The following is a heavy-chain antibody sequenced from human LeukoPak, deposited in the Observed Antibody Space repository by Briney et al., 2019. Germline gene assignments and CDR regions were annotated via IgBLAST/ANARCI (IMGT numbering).Heavy chain of an antibody. Sequence: ASVKVSCKASGYTFTGYYMHWVRQAPGQGLEWMGWINPNSGGTNYAQKFQGRVTMTRDTSINTAYMELSRLRSDDTAVYYCAKDIGTGIAAAGSDDAFDIWGQGTMVTVSS. CDR2: INPNSGGT. CDR1: GYTFTGYY. CDR3: AKDIGTGIAAAGSDDAFDI. V-gene: IGHV1-2*02. J-gene: IGHJ3*02. D-gene: IGHD6-13*01.